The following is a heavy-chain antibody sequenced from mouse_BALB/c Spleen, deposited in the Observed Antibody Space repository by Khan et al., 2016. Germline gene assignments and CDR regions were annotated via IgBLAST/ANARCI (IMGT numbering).Heavy chain of an antibody. J-gene: IGHJ2*01. CDR2: IYPGNVNT. V-gene: IGHV1S56*01. Sequence: QVQLQQSGPELVKPGASVRISCKASGYTFTSYYIHWVKQRPGQGLEWIGWIYPGNVNTKYNEKFKGKATLTADKSSSTAYMQLSSLTSEDSAVYCCARWGLRRGYYFDYWGQGTTLTVSS. CDR1: GYTFTSYY. CDR3: ARWGLRRGYYFDY. D-gene: IGHD2-4*01.